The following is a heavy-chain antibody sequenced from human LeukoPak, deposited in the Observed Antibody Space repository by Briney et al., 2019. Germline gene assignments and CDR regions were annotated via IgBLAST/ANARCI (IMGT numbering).Heavy chain of an antibody. CDR3: ARENLAAAADY. D-gene: IGHD6-25*01. CDR2: IRGDGSMT. V-gene: IGHV3-74*01. CDR1: GFTFNNYA. J-gene: IGHJ4*02. Sequence: GGSLRLSCAASGFTFNNYAMNWVRQAPGKGLVWVSRIRGDGSMTNYADSVKGRFTISRDNAKNTLYLQMNSLRLEDTAVYYCARENLAAAADYWGQGTVVTVSS.